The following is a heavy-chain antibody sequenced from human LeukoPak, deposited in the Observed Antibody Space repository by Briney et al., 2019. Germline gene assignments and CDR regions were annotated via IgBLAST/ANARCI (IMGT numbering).Heavy chain of an antibody. J-gene: IGHJ4*02. D-gene: IGHD5-12*01. CDR2: LSGSSDTI. CDR1: GFTFSDYY. CDR3: ARDGEWLRPMDY. Sequence: GGSLRLSCAASGFTFSDYYMSWIRQAPGKGLEWVSYLSGSSDTIYYADSVKGRFTISRDNAKNSLYLQMNSLRAEDTAVYYCARDGEWLRPMDYWGQGTLVTVSS. V-gene: IGHV3-11*04.